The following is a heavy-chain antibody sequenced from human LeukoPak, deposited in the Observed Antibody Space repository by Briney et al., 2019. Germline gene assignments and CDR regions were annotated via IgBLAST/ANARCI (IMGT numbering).Heavy chain of an antibody. Sequence: GRSLRLSCAASGFTFSSYAMHWVRQAPGKGLEWVAVISYDGSNKYYADSVKGRFTISRDNSKNTLYLQMNSLRAEDTGVYYCAREVSDDFWSGYYATTHFYYYYYMDVWGKGTTVTVSS. D-gene: IGHD3-3*01. CDR3: AREVSDDFWSGYYATTHFYYYYYMDV. J-gene: IGHJ6*03. CDR2: ISYDGSNK. CDR1: GFTFSSYA. V-gene: IGHV3-30*04.